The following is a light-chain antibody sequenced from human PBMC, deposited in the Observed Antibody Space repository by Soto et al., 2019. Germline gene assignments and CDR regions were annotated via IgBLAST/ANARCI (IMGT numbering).Light chain of an antibody. CDR3: QQYNSWPLT. Sequence: EFVLTQSPGTLSLSPGERATLSCRTSQSVSSSLAWYQQKPGQAPSLLIYGASSRAAGIPDRFSGSGSGTDFTLTISRLEPEDFAVYYCQQYNSWPLTFGGGTRWIS. V-gene: IGKV3-20*01. J-gene: IGKJ4*01. CDR2: GAS. CDR1: QSVSSS.